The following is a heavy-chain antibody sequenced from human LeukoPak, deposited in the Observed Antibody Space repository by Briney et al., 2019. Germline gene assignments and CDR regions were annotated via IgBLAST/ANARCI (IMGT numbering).Heavy chain of an antibody. CDR1: GFTFSSYE. CDR3: TRDAHYDSSGKDY. Sequence: PGGSLRLSCAASGFTFSSYEMNWVRQAPGKGLEWVSYISSSGSTIYYADSVKGRFTISRDNAKNTLYLQMNSLRSEDTAVYFCTRDAHYDSSGKDYWGQGTLVTVSS. D-gene: IGHD3-22*01. V-gene: IGHV3-48*03. CDR2: ISSSGSTI. J-gene: IGHJ4*02.